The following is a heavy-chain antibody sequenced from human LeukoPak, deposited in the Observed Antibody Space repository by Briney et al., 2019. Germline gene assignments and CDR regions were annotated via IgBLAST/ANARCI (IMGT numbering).Heavy chain of an antibody. CDR3: AKLSGYYAKYYFDY. J-gene: IGHJ4*02. CDR2: ISGSGGST. Sequence: AGGSLRLSCAASGFTFSSHAMSWVRQAPGKGLEWVSAISGSGGSTYYADSVKGRFTISRDNSKNTLYLQMNSLRAEDAAVYYCAKLSGYYAKYYFDYWGQGTLVTVSS. CDR1: GFTFSSHA. V-gene: IGHV3-23*01. D-gene: IGHD3-22*01.